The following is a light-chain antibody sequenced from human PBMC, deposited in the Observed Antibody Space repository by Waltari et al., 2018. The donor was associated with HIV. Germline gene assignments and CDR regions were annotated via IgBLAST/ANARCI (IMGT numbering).Light chain of an antibody. CDR1: RRDIGEYDF. V-gene: IGLV2-14*03. J-gene: IGLJ1*01. Sequence: QSALTQPASVSGSPGQSITISVTGTRRDIGEYDFVAWYHKHPDNAPKLIIFDVTDRPSGVSTRFSGSKSGNTASLTISGLQPEDEADYFCCSYSLTRTLVFGSGTTVTVL. CDR2: DVT. CDR3: CSYSLTRTLV.